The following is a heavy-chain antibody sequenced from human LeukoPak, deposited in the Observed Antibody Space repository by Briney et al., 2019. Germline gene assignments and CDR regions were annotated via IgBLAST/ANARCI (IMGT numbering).Heavy chain of an antibody. CDR2: INSDGIST. Sequence: SGGSLRLSCAASGFTLRSLWMHWVRPAPGKGLVWVSLINSDGISTSYADSVKGPLTISRDNAKNTLYLQMNSLRAEDTAVYYCARDLGNDYDFWSGYYTFDYWGQGTLVTVSS. V-gene: IGHV3-74*01. CDR1: GFTLRSLW. D-gene: IGHD3-3*01. J-gene: IGHJ4*02. CDR3: ARDLGNDYDFWSGYYTFDY.